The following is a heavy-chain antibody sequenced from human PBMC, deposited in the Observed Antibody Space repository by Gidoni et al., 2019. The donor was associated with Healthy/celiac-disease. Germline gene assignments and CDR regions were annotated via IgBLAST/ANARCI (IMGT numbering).Heavy chain of an antibody. CDR3: ARQVDTAMGIYYYYGMDV. Sequence: QLQLQESGPGLVKPSETLSLTCPVSVGSISSSSYYWGWIPQPPGKGLEWIGSIYYSGSTYYNPSLKSRVTISVDTSKNQFSLKLSSVTAADTAVYYCARQVDTAMGIYYYYGMDVWGQGTTVTVSS. CDR2: IYYSGST. D-gene: IGHD5-18*01. V-gene: IGHV4-39*01. CDR1: VGSISSSSYY. J-gene: IGHJ6*02.